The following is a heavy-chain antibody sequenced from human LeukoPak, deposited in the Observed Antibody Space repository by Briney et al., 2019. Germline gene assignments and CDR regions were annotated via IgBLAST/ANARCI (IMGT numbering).Heavy chain of an antibody. J-gene: IGHJ3*02. CDR2: INPNSGGT. CDR1: GYTFTGYY. Sequence: GASVKVSCKASGYTFTGYYMHWVRQAPGQGLEWMGWINPNSGGTNYAQKFQGRVTMTRDTSISTAYMELSRLRSDDTAVYYCAREDYYDSSGYSGPDAFDIWGQGTMVTVSS. D-gene: IGHD3-22*01. CDR3: AREDYYDSSGYSGPDAFDI. V-gene: IGHV1-2*02.